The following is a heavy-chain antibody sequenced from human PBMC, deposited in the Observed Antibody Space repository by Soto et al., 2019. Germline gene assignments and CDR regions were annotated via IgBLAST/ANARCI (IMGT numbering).Heavy chain of an antibody. CDR1: GFTFSSYG. CDR2: IWYDGSNK. CDR3: ARVLGDYVPYYYYYYGMDV. J-gene: IGHJ6*02. Sequence: QVQLVESGGGVVQPGRSLRLSCAASGFTFSSYGMHWVRQAPGKGLEWVAVIWYDGSNKYYADSVKGRFTISRDNSKNTLYLQMNSLRDEDTAVYYCARVLGDYVPYYYYYYGMDVWGQGTTVTVSS. V-gene: IGHV3-33*01. D-gene: IGHD4-17*01.